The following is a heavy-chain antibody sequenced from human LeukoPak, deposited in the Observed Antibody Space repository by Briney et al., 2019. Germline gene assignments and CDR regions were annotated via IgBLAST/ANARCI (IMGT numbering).Heavy chain of an antibody. Sequence: SQTLSLTCAISGDSVSSISAAWNWIRRSPSRGLEWLGRTYYRSKWYNDYAVSVKSRITINPDTSENHFSLQLNSVTPEDTAVYYCARGYGYYFDYWGQGTLVTVSS. CDR3: ARGYGYYFDY. D-gene: IGHD5-18*01. CDR2: TYYRSKWYN. J-gene: IGHJ4*02. CDR1: GDSVSSISAA. V-gene: IGHV6-1*01.